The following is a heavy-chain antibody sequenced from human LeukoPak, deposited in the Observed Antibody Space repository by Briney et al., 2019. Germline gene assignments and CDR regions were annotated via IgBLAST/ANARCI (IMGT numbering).Heavy chain of an antibody. J-gene: IGHJ3*02. Sequence: SQTLSLTCTVSGGSISSGSYYWSWIRQPAGKGLEWIGYIYYSGSTNYNPSLKSRVTISVDTSKNQFSLKLSSVTAADTAVYYCARDTTGYSSSWRAFDIWGQGTMVTVSS. CDR3: ARDTTGYSSSWRAFDI. D-gene: IGHD6-13*01. CDR2: IYYSGST. V-gene: IGHV4-61*10. CDR1: GGSISSGSYY.